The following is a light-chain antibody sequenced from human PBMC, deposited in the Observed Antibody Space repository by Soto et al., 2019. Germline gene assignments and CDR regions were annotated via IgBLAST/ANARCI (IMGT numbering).Light chain of an antibody. Sequence: DIQMTQSPSSLSASVGDRVTITCQASQDISDSLNWYQQKPGKAPKLVIYTASNLETGVPSRFSGSGSGTHFAFTISSLQPEDIATYYCQQYGDRPLTFGGGTKVDIK. CDR2: TAS. CDR3: QQYGDRPLT. V-gene: IGKV1-33*01. J-gene: IGKJ4*01. CDR1: QDISDS.